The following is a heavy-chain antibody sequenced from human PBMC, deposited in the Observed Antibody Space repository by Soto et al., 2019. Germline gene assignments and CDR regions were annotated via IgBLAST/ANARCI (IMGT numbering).Heavy chain of an antibody. Sequence: EVQVLESGGGLVQPGGSLRLSCEGSGFTVSSHAMTWIRQAPGKGPEWVSTITADGGTYYADSVKGRFAMSRDTSENTLYLQMNSLGGEDTAAYYCAPQVSCSGGSCQYDAFAIRGQGTMVTVSS. CDR2: ITADGGT. CDR3: APQVSCSGGSCQYDAFAI. J-gene: IGHJ3*02. CDR1: GFTVSSHA. D-gene: IGHD2-15*01. V-gene: IGHV3-23*01.